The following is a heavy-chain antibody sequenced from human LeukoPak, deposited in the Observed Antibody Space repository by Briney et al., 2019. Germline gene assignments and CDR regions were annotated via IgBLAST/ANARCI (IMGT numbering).Heavy chain of an antibody. V-gene: IGHV1-2*02. Sequence: ASVKVSCKASGYTFTGYYMHWVRQAPGQGLEWMGWINPNSGGTNFAQKFQGRVTMTRDTSISTAYLQWSSLKASDSAMYYCARCGTIGTGGDYWGQGTLVTVSS. CDR1: GYTFTGYY. D-gene: IGHD1-1*01. CDR3: ARCGTIGTGGDY. J-gene: IGHJ4*02. CDR2: INPNSGGT.